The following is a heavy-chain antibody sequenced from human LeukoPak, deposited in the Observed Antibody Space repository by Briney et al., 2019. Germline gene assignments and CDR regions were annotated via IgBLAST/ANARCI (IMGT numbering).Heavy chain of an antibody. CDR3: ARVLDWNYKPYDY. Sequence: ASVKVSCKASGYTFTVNYIHWVRQAPGQGLEWMGWINPNNGGTNYAQKFQGRVTMTRDTSISTAYMELSRLRSDDTAVYYCARVLDWNYKPYDYWGQGTLVTVSS. D-gene: IGHD1-7*01. CDR1: GYTFTVNY. J-gene: IGHJ4*02. V-gene: IGHV1-2*02. CDR2: INPNNGGT.